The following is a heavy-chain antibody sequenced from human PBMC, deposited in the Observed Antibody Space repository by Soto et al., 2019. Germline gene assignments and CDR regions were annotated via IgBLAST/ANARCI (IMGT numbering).Heavy chain of an antibody. V-gene: IGHV4-59*01. CDR3: ARELRFLAFYYMDV. CDR2: IYYSGST. D-gene: IGHD3-3*01. J-gene: IGHJ6*03. CDR1: GGSISSYY. Sequence: SETLSLTCTVSGGSISSYYWSWIRQPPGKGLEWIGYIYYSGSTNYNPSLKSRVNISVDTSKNQFSLKLSSVTAADTVVYYCARELRFLAFYYMDVWGKGTTVTVSS.